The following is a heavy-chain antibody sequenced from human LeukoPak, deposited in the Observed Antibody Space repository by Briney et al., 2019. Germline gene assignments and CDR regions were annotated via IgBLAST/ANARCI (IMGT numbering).Heavy chain of an antibody. CDR1: GFTLSSYW. Sequence: GGSLTLSCAASGFTLSSYWMNWLRQGPGKGLVWVSRINSDGSTTSYADSVKGRFTISRDNAKNTLYLQMNSLRAEDTAVYYCTRGPYSGSATYYNDYWGQGTLVTVSS. CDR3: TRGPYSGSATYYNDY. J-gene: IGHJ4*02. V-gene: IGHV3-74*01. D-gene: IGHD3-10*01. CDR2: INSDGSTT.